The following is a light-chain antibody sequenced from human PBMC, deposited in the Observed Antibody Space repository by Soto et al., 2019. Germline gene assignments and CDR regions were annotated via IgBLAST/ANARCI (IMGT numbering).Light chain of an antibody. V-gene: IGKV3-20*01. J-gene: IGKJ4*01. CDR1: QSVGKNY. Sequence: EIVLTQSLGTLSLSPGERATLSCRASQSVGKNYLAWFQQKPGQAPRLLLYDASSRATGVPDRFSGSGSGTEFTLTISRLEPEDFAVYYCQQYASAPLTFDGGTKVEIK. CDR2: DAS. CDR3: QQYASAPLT.